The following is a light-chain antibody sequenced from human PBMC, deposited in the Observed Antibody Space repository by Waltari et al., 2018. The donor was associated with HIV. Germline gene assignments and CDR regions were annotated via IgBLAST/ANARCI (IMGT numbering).Light chain of an antibody. CDR1: ALPKQY. CDR3: QSPDSGTYVV. J-gene: IGLJ2*01. CDR2: KDR. V-gene: IGLV3-25*03. Sequence: SYELTQPPSVSVSPGQTARITCSGDALPKQYAFWYQQKPGQAPVLVIYKDRERPSGIPERFSGSSSGTTVTLTISGVQVEDEADYYCQSPDSGTYVVFGGGTKLTVL.